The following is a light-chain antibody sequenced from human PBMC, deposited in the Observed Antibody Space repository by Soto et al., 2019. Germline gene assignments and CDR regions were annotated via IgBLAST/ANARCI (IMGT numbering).Light chain of an antibody. CDR2: EVR. J-gene: IGLJ2*01. V-gene: IGLV2-14*01. CDR1: SSDVGGYDY. Sequence: QSALTPPASVSGSPVQSVTISCTGTSSDVGGYDYVSWYQQHPDKAPKLIIFEVRNRPSGVSSRFSGSKSGNTASLTISGLQTEDEADYYCRSYTGSGPVFGGGTKLTVL. CDR3: RSYTGSGPV.